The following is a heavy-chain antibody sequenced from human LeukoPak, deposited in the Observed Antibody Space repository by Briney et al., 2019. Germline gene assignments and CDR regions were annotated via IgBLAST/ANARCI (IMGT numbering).Heavy chain of an antibody. D-gene: IGHD6-19*01. CDR2: ISGSGGST. Sequence: PGGSLRLSCAASGFTFSSHAMSWVRQAPGKGLEWVSGISGSGGSTSYADSVKGRFTISRDNSKNTLYVQMNSLRAEDTAVYYCAKGRAGIDYWGQGTLVIVSS. V-gene: IGHV3-23*01. CDR1: GFTFSSHA. CDR3: AKGRAGIDY. J-gene: IGHJ4*02.